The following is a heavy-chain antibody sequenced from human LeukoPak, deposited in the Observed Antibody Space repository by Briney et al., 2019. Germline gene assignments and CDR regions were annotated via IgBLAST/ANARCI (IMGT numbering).Heavy chain of an antibody. D-gene: IGHD2-2*03. J-gene: IGHJ4*02. CDR2: MEISGST. CDR1: GFSIGTSDYF. V-gene: IGHV4-61*02. Sequence: SQTLSLTCTVSGFSIGTSDYFWSWIRQPAGKGLEWIGRMEISGSTNYNPSLRGRVTLSLDTSKNQFSLKLSSVPAADTAVYYCARYSGVGYGMFYFDYWGQGTLVTVSS. CDR3: ARYSGVGYGMFYFDY.